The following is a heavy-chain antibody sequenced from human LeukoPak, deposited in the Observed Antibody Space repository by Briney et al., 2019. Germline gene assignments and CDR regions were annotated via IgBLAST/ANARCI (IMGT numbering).Heavy chain of an antibody. CDR1: GFIFSSYA. CDR2: ISGSGGST. J-gene: IGHJ4*02. V-gene: IGHV3-23*01. Sequence: GGSLRLSCAASGFIFSSYAMSWVRQAPGKGLEWVSAISGSGGSTYYADSVKGRFTISRDNSKNTLYLQMNSLRAEDTAVYYCAKRPGHSSGLGTGYRGQGTLVTVSS. D-gene: IGHD3-22*01. CDR3: AKRPGHSSGLGTGY.